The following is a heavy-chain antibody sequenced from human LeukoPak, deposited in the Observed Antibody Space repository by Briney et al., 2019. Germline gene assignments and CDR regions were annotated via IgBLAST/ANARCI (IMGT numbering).Heavy chain of an antibody. D-gene: IGHD6-6*01. Sequence: SETLSLTCAVYGGSFSGYYWSWIRQPPGKGLEWIGEINHSGSTNYNPSLKSRVTISVDTSKNQFSLKLSSVTAADAAVYYCAREKYSSSSYYFDYWGQGTLVTVSS. CDR2: INHSGST. V-gene: IGHV4-34*01. J-gene: IGHJ4*02. CDR1: GGSFSGYY. CDR3: AREKYSSSSYYFDY.